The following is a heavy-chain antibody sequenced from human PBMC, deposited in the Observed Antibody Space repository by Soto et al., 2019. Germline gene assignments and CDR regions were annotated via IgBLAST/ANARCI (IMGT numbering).Heavy chain of an antibody. Sequence: QVQLVESGGGLVEPGGSLRLSCEASGFTFSDYYMRWIRQVPGRGLECLSYVSSDGGFTHYADSVQGRFTISRDNTKNSLFLEMKGLRDEDTALYFCARDPMGRGVPLDYWGPGTLVSVSS. CDR3: ARDPMGRGVPLDY. CDR1: GFTFSDYY. CDR2: VSSDGGFT. V-gene: IGHV3-11*06. J-gene: IGHJ4*02. D-gene: IGHD3-10*01.